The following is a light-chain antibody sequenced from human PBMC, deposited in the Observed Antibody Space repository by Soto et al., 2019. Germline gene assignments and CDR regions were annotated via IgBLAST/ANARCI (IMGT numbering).Light chain of an antibody. J-gene: IGLJ1*01. CDR1: TSDIGHYNY. CDR2: EVT. CDR3: NPHTRHSTLTL. Sequence: LTQPASVSRSPGQSITISFTGTTSDIGHYNYVSWYQHHPGKAPKLMIYEVTNRPSGISKRFSGSKSGNTATLTISGLQAEDYADHYCNPHTRHSTLTLLATGIKV. V-gene: IGLV2-14*01.